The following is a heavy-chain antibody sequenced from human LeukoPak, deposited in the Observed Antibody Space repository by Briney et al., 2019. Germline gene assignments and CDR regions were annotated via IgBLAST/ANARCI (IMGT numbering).Heavy chain of an antibody. Sequence: GGSLRLSCAASELTFSSHWMNWVRQAPGKGLEWVSSISSSSSYIYYADSVKGRFTISRDNAKNSLYLQMNSLRAEDTAVYYCARDGDTAMVNDYWGQGTLVTVSS. V-gene: IGHV3-21*01. D-gene: IGHD5-18*01. J-gene: IGHJ4*02. CDR3: ARDGDTAMVNDY. CDR1: ELTFSSHW. CDR2: ISSSSSYI.